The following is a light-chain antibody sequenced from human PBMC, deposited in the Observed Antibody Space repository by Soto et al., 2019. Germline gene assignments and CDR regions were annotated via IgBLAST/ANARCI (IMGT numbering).Light chain of an antibody. CDR1: SSNIGAGYD. CDR3: QSYDSSLSLYV. V-gene: IGLV1-40*01. J-gene: IGLJ1*01. Sequence: QSVLTQPPSVSGAPGQRVTISCTGSSSNIGAGYDVHWYQQLPGTAPKLLIYGNSNRPSGVPDRSSGSKSGTSASLAITGLQAEDEADYYCQSYDSSLSLYVFGTGTKVTVL. CDR2: GNS.